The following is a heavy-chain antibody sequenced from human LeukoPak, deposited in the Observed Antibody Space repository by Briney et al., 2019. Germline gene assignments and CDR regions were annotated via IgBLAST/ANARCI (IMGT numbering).Heavy chain of an antibody. CDR3: ARHYDFWSGYSHSEYYFDY. CDR2: ISAYNGNT. V-gene: IGHV1-18*01. D-gene: IGHD3-3*01. CDR1: GYTFTSYG. J-gene: IGHJ4*02. Sequence: ASVKVSCKASGYTFTSYGISWVRQAPGQGHEWMGWISAYNGNTNYAQKLQGRVTMTTDTSTSTAYMELRSLRSDGTAVYYCARHYDFWSGYSHSEYYFDYWGQGTLVTVSS.